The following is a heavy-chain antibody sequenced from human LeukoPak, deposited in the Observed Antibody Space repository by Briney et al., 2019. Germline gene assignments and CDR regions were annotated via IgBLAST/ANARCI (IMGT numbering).Heavy chain of an antibody. V-gene: IGHV3-7*01. J-gene: IGHJ6*03. CDR2: IKQDGSEK. Sequence: GGSLRLSCAASGFTFSSYWMSWVRQAPGKGLEWVANIKQDGSEKYYVDSVKGRFTISRDNAKNSLYLQMNSLRAEDTAVYYCARAIGYCSGGSCYSSYYYYYYTDVWGKGTTVTVSS. D-gene: IGHD2-15*01. CDR1: GFTFSSYW. CDR3: ARAIGYCSGGSCYSSYYYYYYTDV.